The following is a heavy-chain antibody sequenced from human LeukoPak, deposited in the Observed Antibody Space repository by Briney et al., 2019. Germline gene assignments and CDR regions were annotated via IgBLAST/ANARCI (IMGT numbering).Heavy chain of an antibody. CDR2: IYTSGST. J-gene: IGHJ6*03. V-gene: IGHV4-61*02. D-gene: IGHD2-2*01. Sequence: PSQTLSPTCTVSGGSISRGSYYWSWIRQPAGKGLEWIGRIYTSGSTNYNPSLKSRVTISVDTSQNQFSLKLSSVTAADTAVYYCARESSHYYMDVWGKGTTVTVSS. CDR1: GGSISRGSYY. CDR3: ARESSHYYMDV.